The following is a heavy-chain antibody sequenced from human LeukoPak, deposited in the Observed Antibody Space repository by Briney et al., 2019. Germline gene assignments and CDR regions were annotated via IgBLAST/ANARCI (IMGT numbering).Heavy chain of an antibody. CDR3: ARHRGGYKNGGFAF. CDR2: IYSSGST. J-gene: IGHJ1*01. CDR1: GGSISGYY. D-gene: IGHD5-24*01. Sequence: SETLSLTCSVSGGSISGYYWSWIRQPAAKGLESIGRIYSSGSTNYNPSLKSRITMSVDTSKNQFSLRVTSMTAADTAVYYCARHRGGYKNGGFAFWGQGTLVTVSS. V-gene: IGHV4-4*07.